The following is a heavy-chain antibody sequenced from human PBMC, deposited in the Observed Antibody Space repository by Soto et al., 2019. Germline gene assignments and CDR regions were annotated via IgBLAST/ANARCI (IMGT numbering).Heavy chain of an antibody. D-gene: IGHD6-19*01. Sequence: QVQLQESGPGLVKPSETLSLTCTVSGGSISSYYWSWIRQPPGKGLEWIGYIYYSGSTNYNPSLKSRVTISVTTSTNLFSLTLTSVTAADTPVYSCARVSSGWWYFAYWGQGTLVTVSS. V-gene: IGHV4-59*01. CDR3: ARVSSGWWYFAY. CDR2: IYYSGST. J-gene: IGHJ4*02. CDR1: GGSISSYY.